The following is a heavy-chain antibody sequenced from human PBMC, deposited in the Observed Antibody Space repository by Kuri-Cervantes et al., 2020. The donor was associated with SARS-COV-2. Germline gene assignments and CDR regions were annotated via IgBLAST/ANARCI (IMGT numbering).Heavy chain of an antibody. V-gene: IGHV3-48*01. Sequence: GESLKISCAASGFTFSSYSMNWVRQAPGKGLEWVSYISSSSSTIYYADSVKGRFTISRDNAKNSLYLQMNSLRAEDTAVYYCARDFYFIAVAGTRNTYWGQGTLVTVSS. D-gene: IGHD6-19*01. CDR2: ISSSSSTI. CDR1: GFTFSSYS. J-gene: IGHJ4*02. CDR3: ARDFYFIAVAGTRNTY.